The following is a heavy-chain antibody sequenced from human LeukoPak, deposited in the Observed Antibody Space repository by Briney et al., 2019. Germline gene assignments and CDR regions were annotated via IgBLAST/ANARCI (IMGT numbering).Heavy chain of an antibody. Sequence: GGSLRLSCAASGFTFSSYSMNWVRQAPGKGLEWVSSISSSSSYIYHADSVKGRFTISRDNAKNSLYLQMNSLRAEDTAVYYCARDGGAIDYYDSSGSWFDPWGQGTLVTVPS. J-gene: IGHJ5*02. CDR3: ARDGGAIDYYDSSGSWFDP. V-gene: IGHV3-21*01. D-gene: IGHD3-22*01. CDR2: ISSSSSYI. CDR1: GFTFSSYS.